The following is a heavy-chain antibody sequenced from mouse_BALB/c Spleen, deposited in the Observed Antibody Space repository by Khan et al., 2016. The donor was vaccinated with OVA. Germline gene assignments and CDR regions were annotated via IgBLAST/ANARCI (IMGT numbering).Heavy chain of an antibody. CDR2: IWSGGNT. CDR3: ARKRGVHYNMDF. Sequence: QVQLKQSGPGLVQPSQSLSITCTVSGFSLTNYGVHWIRQSPGRGLEWLGLIWSGGNTDYNAAFISRLIISKDNTKSQVFFKMNSLQADDTAIYYCARKRGVHYNMDFWGQGISVTVSS. V-gene: IGHV2-2*01. CDR1: GFSLTNYG. J-gene: IGHJ4*01.